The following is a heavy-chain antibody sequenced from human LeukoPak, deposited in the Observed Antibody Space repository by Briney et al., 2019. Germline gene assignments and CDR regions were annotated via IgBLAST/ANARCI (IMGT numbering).Heavy chain of an antibody. CDR2: IYSGGSK. D-gene: IGHD2-2*01. CDR3: ARGGGYCTSTSCSFDS. Sequence: GGSLRLSCAASGFTVSGNYMSWVRQAPGKGLEFVSVIYSGGSKYYADPVKGRFTISRDNSKNTLYLQMNSLRGEDSAVYYCARGGGYCTSTSCSFDSWGQGTLVTVSS. V-gene: IGHV3-53*01. CDR1: GFTVSGNY. J-gene: IGHJ4*02.